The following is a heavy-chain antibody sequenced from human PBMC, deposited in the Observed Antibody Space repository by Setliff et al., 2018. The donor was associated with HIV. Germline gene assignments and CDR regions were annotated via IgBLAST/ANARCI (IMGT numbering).Heavy chain of an antibody. CDR1: GGSIGSYY. Sequence: SETLSLTCTVSGGSIGSYYWNWIRQPPGKVLEWIGYFYTSGSTDYNPSLKSRVSISLDTSKNQLSLKLISVTAADTAVYYCARGRRDSSGPRSYYFDYWGLGTLVTVSS. V-gene: IGHV4-4*08. J-gene: IGHJ4*02. CDR3: ARGRRDSSGPRSYYFDY. D-gene: IGHD3-22*01. CDR2: FYTSGST.